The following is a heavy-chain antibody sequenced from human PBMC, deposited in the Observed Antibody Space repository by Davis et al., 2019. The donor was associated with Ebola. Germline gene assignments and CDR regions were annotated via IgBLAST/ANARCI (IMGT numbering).Heavy chain of an antibody. Sequence: MPGGSLRLSCTVSNGSISDSYWSWIRQPPGRGPEWIGYIQHSGNTHYNPSLASRVPISIHTSKNEFSLKLTSVTAADTAVYYCARLRDSSGYSINYFDYWGQGTLATVSS. CDR3: ARLRDSSGYSINYFDY. CDR1: NGSISDSY. CDR2: IQHSGNT. J-gene: IGHJ4*02. D-gene: IGHD3-22*01. V-gene: IGHV4-59*01.